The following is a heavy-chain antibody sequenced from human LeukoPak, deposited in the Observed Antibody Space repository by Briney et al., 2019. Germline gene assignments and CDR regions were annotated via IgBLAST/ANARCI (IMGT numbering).Heavy chain of an antibody. CDR2: IRYNIENT. CDR1: GFTFSNYA. V-gene: IGHV3-23*01. Sequence: GGSLRLSCAASGFTFSNYAMGCVRQAPGKGPEWVSSIRYNIENTHYADAVQGRFTISRDNSKNTLYLQMNSLRAEDTARYYCAKASTRDTGYYFDSWGQGTLVSVSS. J-gene: IGHJ4*02. D-gene: IGHD3-9*01. CDR3: AKASTRDTGYYFDS.